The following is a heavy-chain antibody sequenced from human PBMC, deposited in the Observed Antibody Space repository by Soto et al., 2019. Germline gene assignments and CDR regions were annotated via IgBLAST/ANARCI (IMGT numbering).Heavy chain of an antibody. CDR2: IRSKVNTYAT. CDR1: GFTFSDSA. D-gene: IGHD5-18*01. J-gene: IGHJ4*02. V-gene: IGHV3-73*02. CDR3: TRRRDWTAMDPLDY. Sequence: EVQLVESGGGLVQPGWSLKLSYAASGFTFSDSAMHWVRQASGKGPEWVGRIRSKVNTYATAYAASVKGRFTISRDDSMNTTYLQMNSLKTEDTAVYYCTRRRDWTAMDPLDYWGQGTLVTVSS.